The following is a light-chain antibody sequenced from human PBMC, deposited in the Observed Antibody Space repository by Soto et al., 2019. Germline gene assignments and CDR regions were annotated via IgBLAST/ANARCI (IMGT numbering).Light chain of an antibody. Sequence: EILMTRSPATLSVSPGERVTLSCRASQSVSSYLAWYQQKPGQPPRLLIYGASTRATGIPARFSGSGSGTEFTLTIGSLQSEDFAVYYCQQYNNWPRTFGQGAKVEIK. CDR1: QSVSSY. CDR2: GAS. CDR3: QQYNNWPRT. J-gene: IGKJ1*01. V-gene: IGKV3-15*01.